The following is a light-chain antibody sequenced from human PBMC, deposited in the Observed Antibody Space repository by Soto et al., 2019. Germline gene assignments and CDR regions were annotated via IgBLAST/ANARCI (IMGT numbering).Light chain of an antibody. Sequence: QSVLTQPRSVSGSPGQSVTISCTGTSSDVGGYNSVSWYQQHPGKAPKLMIYDVSKRPSGVPDRFSGSKSGNTASLTISGLQAEDEADYYCCSSAGTYTSVFGGGTKLTVL. CDR3: CSSAGTYTSV. J-gene: IGLJ3*02. V-gene: IGLV2-11*01. CDR1: SSDVGGYNS. CDR2: DVS.